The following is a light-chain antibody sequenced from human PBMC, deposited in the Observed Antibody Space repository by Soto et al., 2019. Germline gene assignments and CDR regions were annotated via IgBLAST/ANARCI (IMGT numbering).Light chain of an antibody. CDR1: SSDVGGYNY. CDR3: SSYAGRNNLGV. V-gene: IGLV2-8*01. Sequence: QSVLTQPPSASGSPGQSLTISCTGTSSDVGGYNYVSWYQQHPGKAPKLMIYEVSKRPSGVPDRFSGSKSGNTASLTVSGLQAEDEADYYCSSYAGRNNLGVFGGGTKVTVL. CDR2: EVS. J-gene: IGLJ3*02.